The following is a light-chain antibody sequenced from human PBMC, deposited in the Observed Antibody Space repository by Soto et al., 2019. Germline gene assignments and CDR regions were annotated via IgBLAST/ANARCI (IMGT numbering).Light chain of an antibody. V-gene: IGLV3-21*04. J-gene: IGLJ1*01. Sequence: SYELTQPPSVSVAPGKTATITCGGNNIGRKSVHWYQQKPGQAPVVVIYYDSDRPLGIPERFSGSNSGNTATLTISRLEAGDEADYYCQVWDSSSDHRVFGTGTKLTVL. CDR1: NIGRKS. CDR2: YDS. CDR3: QVWDSSSDHRV.